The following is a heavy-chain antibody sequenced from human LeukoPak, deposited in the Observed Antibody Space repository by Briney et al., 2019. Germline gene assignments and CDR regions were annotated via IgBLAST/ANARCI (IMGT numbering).Heavy chain of an antibody. V-gene: IGHV4-59*08. CDR1: GGSMSSYY. CDR3: ARPYSSGWFGSFNY. CDR2: IYYSGST. Sequence: SETLSLTCTVSGGSMSSYYWSWIRQPQEKGLEWIGYIYYSGSTNYNPSLKSRVTISVDTSKSQFSLKLSSVTAADTAVYYCARPYSSGWFGSFNYWGQGTLVTVSS. D-gene: IGHD6-19*01. J-gene: IGHJ4*02.